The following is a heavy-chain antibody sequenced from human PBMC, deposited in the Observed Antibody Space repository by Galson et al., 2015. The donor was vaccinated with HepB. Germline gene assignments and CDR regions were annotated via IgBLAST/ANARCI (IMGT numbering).Heavy chain of an antibody. CDR2: ISDDGNNS. CDR1: GFTFSNYG. CDR3: AKCLLSGGYCSGGRCQDYYYGMDV. V-gene: IGHV3-30*18. Sequence: SLRLSCAASGFTFSNYGMNWVRQAPGKGLEWVAVISDDGNNSYYADSVKGRFTISRDNSKNTLYLQMNSLRAEDTAVYYCAKCLLSGGYCSGGRCQDYYYGMDVWGQGTTVTVSS. D-gene: IGHD2-15*01. J-gene: IGHJ6*02.